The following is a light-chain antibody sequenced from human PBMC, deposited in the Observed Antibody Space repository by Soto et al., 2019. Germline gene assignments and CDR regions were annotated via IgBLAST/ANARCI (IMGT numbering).Light chain of an antibody. V-gene: IGKV1-5*01. CDR2: DAS. CDR3: QQYNSYSLT. Sequence: DIQMTQSPSTLSASVGDRVTITCRASQSISSWLAWYQQKPGKAPKLLIYDASSLESGVPSRFSGSGSGTEFTLTISSLQPDDLATYYCQQYNSYSLTSGLGTKVEIK. J-gene: IGKJ1*01. CDR1: QSISSW.